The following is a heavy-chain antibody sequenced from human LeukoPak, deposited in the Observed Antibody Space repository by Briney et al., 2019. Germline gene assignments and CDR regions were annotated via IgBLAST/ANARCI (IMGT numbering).Heavy chain of an antibody. CDR3: ASAQLGSYYVHY. CDR1: GFTFSSYS. V-gene: IGHV3-21*01. Sequence: GGSLRLSCAAPGFTFSSYSMNWVRQAPGKGLEWVSSISSSSSYIYYADSVKGRFTISRDNAKNSLYLQMNSLRAEDTAVYYCASAQLGSYYVHYWGQGTLVTVSS. CDR2: ISSSSSYI. J-gene: IGHJ4*02. D-gene: IGHD1-26*01.